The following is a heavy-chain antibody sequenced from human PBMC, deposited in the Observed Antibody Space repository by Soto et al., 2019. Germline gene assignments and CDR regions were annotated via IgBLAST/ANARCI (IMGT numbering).Heavy chain of an antibody. Sequence: SETLSLTCAVYGGSFSGYYWSWIRQPPGKGLEWIGEINHSGSTNYNPSLKSRVTISVDTSTNQFSLKLSSVTAADTAVYYFSCDGSCSGVICYPNDWFDPWGQGTLVTVSS. V-gene: IGHV4-34*01. CDR2: INHSGST. J-gene: IGHJ5*02. CDR3: SCDGSCSGVICYPNDWFDP. D-gene: IGHD2-15*01. CDR1: GGSFSGYY.